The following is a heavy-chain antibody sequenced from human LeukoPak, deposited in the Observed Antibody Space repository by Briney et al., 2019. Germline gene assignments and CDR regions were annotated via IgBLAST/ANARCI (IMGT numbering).Heavy chain of an antibody. D-gene: IGHD6-19*01. V-gene: IGHV4-59*01. Sequence: PSETLSLTCAVYGGSFSGYYWSWIRQPPGKGLEWIGYIYYSGSTNYNPSLKSRVTISVDTSKNQFSLKLSSVTAADTAVYYCARERYSSGWYGAFDIWGQGTMVTVSS. J-gene: IGHJ3*02. CDR3: ARERYSSGWYGAFDI. CDR1: GGSFSGYY. CDR2: IYYSGST.